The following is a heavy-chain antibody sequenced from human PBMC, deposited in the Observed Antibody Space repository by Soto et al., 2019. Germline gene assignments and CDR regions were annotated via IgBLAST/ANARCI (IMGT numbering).Heavy chain of an antibody. CDR1: GGSVSSYY. V-gene: IGHV4-59*08. CDR2: IYYSGST. D-gene: IGHD3-16*01. Sequence: SETLSLTCTVSGGSVSSYYWSWIRQSPGKGLEWIGYIYYSGSTKYNPSLKSRVTMSVDTSKNQFSLKVSSATAADTAVYYCARHRPSPSGLYDNIRASAESYSVSWGEALLITGSS. CDR3: ARHRPSPSGLYDNIRASAESYSVS. J-gene: IGHJ4*02.